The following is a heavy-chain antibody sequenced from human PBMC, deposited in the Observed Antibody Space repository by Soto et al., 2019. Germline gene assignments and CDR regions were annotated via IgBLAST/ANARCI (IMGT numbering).Heavy chain of an antibody. CDR1: GYTFTSYG. D-gene: IGHD3-3*01. V-gene: IGHV1-18*01. Sequence: QVQLVQSGAEVKKPGASVKVSCKASGYTFTSYGISWVRQAPGQGLEWMGWISAYNGNTNYAQKLQGRVTMTTDTSTSTAHMELRSVRSDDTAVYYCARGSIEAYDFWEEPTHTEGRFDPWGQGTLVTVSS. J-gene: IGHJ5*02. CDR3: ARGSIEAYDFWEEPTHTEGRFDP. CDR2: ISAYNGNT.